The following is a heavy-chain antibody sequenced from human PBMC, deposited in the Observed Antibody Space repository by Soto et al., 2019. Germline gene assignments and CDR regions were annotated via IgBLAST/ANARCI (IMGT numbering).Heavy chain of an antibody. Sequence: EVQLLESGGGLVQPGGSLRLSCAASGFTFSSYAMSWVRQAPGKGLEWVSAISGSGGSTYYADSVKGRFTISRDNSKNTLYLQMNSLRAEDTAVYYCAKDWLAVLVPAAMPDYWGQGTLVTVSS. CDR1: GFTFSSYA. CDR2: ISGSGGST. D-gene: IGHD2-2*01. V-gene: IGHV3-23*01. CDR3: AKDWLAVLVPAAMPDY. J-gene: IGHJ4*02.